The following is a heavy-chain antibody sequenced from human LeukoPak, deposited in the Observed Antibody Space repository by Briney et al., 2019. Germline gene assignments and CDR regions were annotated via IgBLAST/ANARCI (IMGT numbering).Heavy chain of an antibody. J-gene: IGHJ5*02. CDR2: TYYRSEWYN. CDR3: ARRLTQYDCFDP. D-gene: IGHD2-2*01. V-gene: IGHV6-1*01. CDR1: GDSVSSNSAA. Sequence: SQTLSLTFAISGDSVSSNSAAWNWIRQSPSRGLEWLGRTYYRSEWYNDYAVSVKSRIIINPDTSKNQFSLQLNSVTPEDTAVYYCARRLTQYDCFDPWGQGILVTVSS.